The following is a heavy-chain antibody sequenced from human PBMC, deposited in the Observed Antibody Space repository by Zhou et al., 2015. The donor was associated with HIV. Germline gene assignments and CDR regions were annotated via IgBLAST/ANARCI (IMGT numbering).Heavy chain of an antibody. J-gene: IGHJ3*02. CDR3: VKSSGNYDYAFDI. CDR1: GGTFSDSD. CDR2: VIPMFDIE. Sequence: QVQLVQSGTEVKKPGSSVKVSCKASGGTFSDSDISWVRQAPGQGLEWMGGVIPMFDIENYAQKFRGRLSITVDKTTSAAYMELSSLRPEDAAVYYCVKSSGNYDYAFDIWGQGTKVIVSS. D-gene: IGHD3-16*01. V-gene: IGHV1-69*17.